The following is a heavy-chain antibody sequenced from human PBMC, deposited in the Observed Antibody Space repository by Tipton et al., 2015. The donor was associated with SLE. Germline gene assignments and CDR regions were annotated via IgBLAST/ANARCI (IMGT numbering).Heavy chain of an antibody. Sequence: SLRLSCAASGFTFSNWWSWVRQPPGKGLEWIGEIHHSGSTNSNPSLKSRVTISVDKSKNQFSLKLSSVTVADTAVYYCAKDYNHDNADYNWGQGTLVIVSS. CDR1: GFTFSNW. V-gene: IGHV4-4*02. D-gene: IGHD4-17*01. J-gene: IGHJ4*02. CDR2: IHHSGST. CDR3: AKDYNHDNADYN.